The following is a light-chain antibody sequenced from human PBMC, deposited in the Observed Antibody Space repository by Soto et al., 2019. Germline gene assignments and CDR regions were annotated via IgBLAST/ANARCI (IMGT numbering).Light chain of an antibody. CDR1: QSVSGSY. CDR3: HHYGSSPWT. V-gene: IGKV3-20*01. J-gene: IGKJ1*01. Sequence: EIVLTQSPGTLSLSPGERATLSCRASQSVSGSYLAWYQQKYGQAPRLLIYATSRRATGIPDRFSGRWSGTDLTLTISRLEPEDFAVYYCHHYGSSPWTFGQGTTVEIK. CDR2: ATS.